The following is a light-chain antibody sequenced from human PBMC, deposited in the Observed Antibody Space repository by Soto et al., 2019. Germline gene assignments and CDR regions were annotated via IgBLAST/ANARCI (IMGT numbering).Light chain of an antibody. Sequence: DVQLTQSPSSLSAAVGDRVTITCRASQSIRTYLNWYQQRPGKAPKVLIYAGSSLHSGVPSRFSGSGSGTEFTLTISSVQPEDLATYYCQASFSTSIVTFGGGTRVEI. CDR3: QASFSTSIVT. V-gene: IGKV1-39*01. CDR2: AGS. CDR1: QSIRTY. J-gene: IGKJ4*01.